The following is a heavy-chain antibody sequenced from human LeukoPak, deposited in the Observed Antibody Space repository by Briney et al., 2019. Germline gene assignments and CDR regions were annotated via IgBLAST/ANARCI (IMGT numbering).Heavy chain of an antibody. CDR3: ARGDDYSNDY. D-gene: IGHD4-11*01. V-gene: IGHV4-59*08. Sequence: PSETLSLTCTVSGGSISSYYWSWIRQPPGKGLEWIGYIYYSGSTNYNPSLKSRVTISVDTSKNQFSLKLSSVTAADTAVYYCARGDDYSNDYWGQGTLVTVSS. CDR1: GGSISSYY. J-gene: IGHJ4*02. CDR2: IYYSGST.